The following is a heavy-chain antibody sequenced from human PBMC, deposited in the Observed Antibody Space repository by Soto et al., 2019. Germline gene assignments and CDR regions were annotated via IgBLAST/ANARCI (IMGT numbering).Heavy chain of an antibody. V-gene: IGHV1-69*13. CDR3: ARHTVPAAIRGLLDY. CDR2: IIPIFGTA. Sequence: SVKVSCKASGGTFSSYAISWVRQAPGQGLEWMGGIIPIFGTANYAQKFQGRVTITADESTSTAYMELSSLRSEDTAVYYCARHTVPAAIRGLLDYWGQGTLVTVSS. CDR1: GGTFSSYA. D-gene: IGHD2-2*02. J-gene: IGHJ4*02.